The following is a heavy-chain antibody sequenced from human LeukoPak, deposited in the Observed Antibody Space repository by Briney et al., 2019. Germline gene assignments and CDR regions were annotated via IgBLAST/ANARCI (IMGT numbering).Heavy chain of an antibody. CDR2: IIPILGIA. Sequence: ASMKVSCKASGGTFSSYAISWVRQAPGQGLEWMGRIIPILGIANYAQKFQGRVTITADKSTSTAYMELSSLRSEDTAVYYCARERYSSSSGFDPWGQGTLVTVSP. CDR3: ARERYSSSSGFDP. CDR1: GGTFSSYA. V-gene: IGHV1-69*04. D-gene: IGHD6-6*01. J-gene: IGHJ5*02.